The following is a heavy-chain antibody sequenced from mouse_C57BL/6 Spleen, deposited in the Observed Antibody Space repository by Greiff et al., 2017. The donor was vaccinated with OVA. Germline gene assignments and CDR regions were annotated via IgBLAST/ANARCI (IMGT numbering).Heavy chain of an antibody. D-gene: IGHD1-1*01. CDR1: GYTFTSYW. V-gene: IGHV1-72*01. J-gene: IGHJ3*01. Sequence: VQLQQSGAELVKPGASVKLSCKASGYTFTSYWMPWVKQRPGRGLEWIGRIDPNSGGTKYNEKFKSKATLTVDKPSSTAYMQLSSLTSEDAAVYYCARDYGSSYDGFAYWGQGTLVTVSA. CDR3: ARDYGSSYDGFAY. CDR2: IDPNSGGT.